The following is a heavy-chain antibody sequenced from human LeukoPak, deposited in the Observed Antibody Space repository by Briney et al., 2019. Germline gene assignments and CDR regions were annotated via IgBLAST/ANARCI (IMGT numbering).Heavy chain of an antibody. CDR2: INPNSGGT. V-gene: IGHV1-2*02. CDR3: ARDAHSHYYDSSGLLADWFDP. Sequence: ASVKVSCKASGYTFTGYYMHWVRQAPGQGLEWMGWINPNSGGTNYAQKFQGRVTMTRDTSISTAYVELSRLRSDDTAVYYCARDAHSHYYDSSGLLADWFDPWGQGTLVTVSS. D-gene: IGHD3-22*01. CDR1: GYTFTGYY. J-gene: IGHJ5*02.